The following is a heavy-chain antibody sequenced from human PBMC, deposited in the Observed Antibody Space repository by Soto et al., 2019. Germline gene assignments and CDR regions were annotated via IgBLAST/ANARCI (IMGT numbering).Heavy chain of an antibody. V-gene: IGHV3-33*01. Sequence: GGSLRLSCAASGFTFSSYGMHWVRQAPGKGLEWVAVIWYDGSNKYYADSVKGRFTISRDNSKNTLYLQMNSLRAEDTAVYYCARDHRPGKHTAMVTRNIRKRYGMDVWGQGTTVTVSS. D-gene: IGHD5-18*01. J-gene: IGHJ6*02. CDR2: IWYDGSNK. CDR3: ARDHRPGKHTAMVTRNIRKRYGMDV. CDR1: GFTFSSYG.